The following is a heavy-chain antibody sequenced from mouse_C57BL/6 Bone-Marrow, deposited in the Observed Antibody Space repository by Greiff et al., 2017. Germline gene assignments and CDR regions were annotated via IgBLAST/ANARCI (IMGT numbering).Heavy chain of an antibody. D-gene: IGHD3-3*01. Sequence: EVQLQQSGPELVKPGASVKISCKASGYTFTDYYMNWVKQSHGKSLEWIGDINPNNGGTSYNQKFKGKATLTVDKSSSTAYMELRSLTSVDSAVYYCARGDTCAYWGQEGLGTVSA. CDR2: INPNNGGT. J-gene: IGHJ3*01. V-gene: IGHV1-26*01. CDR1: GYTFTDYY. CDR3: ARGDTCAY.